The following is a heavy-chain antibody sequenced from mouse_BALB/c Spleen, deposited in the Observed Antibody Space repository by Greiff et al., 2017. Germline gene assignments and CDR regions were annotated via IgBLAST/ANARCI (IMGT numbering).Heavy chain of an antibody. V-gene: IGHV5-17*02. CDR3: TRRKESVPNDLDY. J-gene: IGHJ2*01. CDR1: GFAFSSFG. CDR2: ISSGSRTI. Sequence: EVQLLESGGGLVQPGGSRKLSCAASGFAFSSFGMHWVRQAPGKGLEWVAYISSGSRTIYYADTVKGRCTISRDNPKNTLFLQISSLRSVDTAMYYCTRRKESVPNDLDYGGKGTTLTASS. D-gene: IGHD6-1*01.